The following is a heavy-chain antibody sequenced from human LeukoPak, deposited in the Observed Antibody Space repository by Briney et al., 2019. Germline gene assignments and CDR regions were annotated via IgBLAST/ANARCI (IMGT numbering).Heavy chain of an antibody. V-gene: IGHV3-33*06. D-gene: IGHD3-22*01. J-gene: IGHJ4*02. CDR1: GFTFSSYE. CDR3: AKGGYDSSGYYDY. CDR2: IWYDGSNK. Sequence: GGSLRLSCAASGFTFSSYEMNWVRQAPGKGLEWVAVIWYDGSNKYYADSVKGRFTISRDNSKNTLYLQMNSLRAEDTAVYYCAKGGYDSSGYYDYWGQGTLVTVSS.